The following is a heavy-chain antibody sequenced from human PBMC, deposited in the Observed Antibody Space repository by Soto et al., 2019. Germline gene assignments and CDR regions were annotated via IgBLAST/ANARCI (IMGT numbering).Heavy chain of an antibody. CDR3: AREDGIEREHSDFDY. CDR1: VFMFSTCC. J-gene: IGHJ4*01. Sequence: PVVSLRRCCSTSVFMFSTCCINLFRQAPVNGLEWVSSINGRINYKYYANSVRGRFTISRDNAKNSLFLQMSSLTAEDNAVYYCAREDGIEREHSDFDYWGQGKLVTVSS. CDR2: INGRINYK. V-gene: IGHV3-21*01. D-gene: IGHD1-1*01.